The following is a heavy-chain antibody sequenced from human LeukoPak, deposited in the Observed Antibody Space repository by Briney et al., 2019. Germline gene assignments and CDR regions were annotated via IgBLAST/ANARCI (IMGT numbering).Heavy chain of an antibody. V-gene: IGHV3-9*01. CDR3: ASSGWSWGPFDY. CDR1: GFTFDDYA. CDR2: ISWNSGSI. J-gene: IGHJ4*02. D-gene: IGHD6-19*01. Sequence: GRSLRLSCAASGFTFDDYAMHRVRQAPGKGLEWVSGISWNSGSIGYADSVKGRFTISRDNAKNSLYLQMNSLRAEDTAVYYCASSGWSWGPFDYWGQGTLVTVSS.